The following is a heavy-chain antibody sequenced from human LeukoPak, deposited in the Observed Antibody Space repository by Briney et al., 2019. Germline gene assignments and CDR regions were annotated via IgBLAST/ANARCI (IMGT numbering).Heavy chain of an antibody. CDR2: INHSGST. J-gene: IGHJ4*02. Sequence: SETLSLTCAVYGGSFSGYYWSWIRQPPGKGPEWIGEINHSGSTNYNPSLKSRVTISVDKSKNQFSLKLSSVTAADTAVYYCARSIAVAGYDYWGQGTLVTVSS. CDR1: GGSFSGYY. V-gene: IGHV4-34*01. CDR3: ARSIAVAGYDY. D-gene: IGHD6-19*01.